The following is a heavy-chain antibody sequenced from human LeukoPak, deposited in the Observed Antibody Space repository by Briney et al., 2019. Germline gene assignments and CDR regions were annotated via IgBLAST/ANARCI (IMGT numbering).Heavy chain of an antibody. CDR2: ISSSSSYI. CDR1: GFTFSSYS. D-gene: IGHD2-15*01. V-gene: IGHV3-21*04. Sequence: GGSLRLSCAASGFTFSSYSMNWVRQAPGKGLEWVSSISSSSSYIYYADSVKGRFTISRDNSKNSLYLQMNSLRAEDTALYYCAKDSATHISWYFDLWGRGTLVTVSS. J-gene: IGHJ2*01. CDR3: AKDSATHISWYFDL.